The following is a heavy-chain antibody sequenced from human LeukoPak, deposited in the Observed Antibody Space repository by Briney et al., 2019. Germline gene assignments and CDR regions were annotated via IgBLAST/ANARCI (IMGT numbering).Heavy chain of an antibody. J-gene: IGHJ3*02. CDR2: VYPGDSDT. V-gene: IGHV5-51*01. CDR3: FYGDYGDNDAFDI. D-gene: IGHD4-17*01. Sequence: GVSLKISCKGSGYSFTSYWIGWVRQMPGKGLEWMGIVYPGDSDTRYSPSFQGQVTISADKSISTAYLQWSSLKASDTAMYYCFYGDYGDNDAFDIWGQGTMVTVSS. CDR1: GYSFTSYW.